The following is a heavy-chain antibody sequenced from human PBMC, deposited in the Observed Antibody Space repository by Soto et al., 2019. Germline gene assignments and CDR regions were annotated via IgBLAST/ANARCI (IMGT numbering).Heavy chain of an antibody. CDR2: IYRSGST. V-gene: IGHV4-59*01. CDR1: GDSIGNYY. D-gene: IGHD1-26*01. Sequence: ETLSLTCTVSGDSIGNYYWGWIRQPPGKGLEWIGYIYRSGSTKYSPSLKSRATISLDTPKNQFSLKLTSVTAADTAVYYCARDRSLWHPFDNWGQGTLVTVS. J-gene: IGHJ4*02. CDR3: ARDRSLWHPFDN.